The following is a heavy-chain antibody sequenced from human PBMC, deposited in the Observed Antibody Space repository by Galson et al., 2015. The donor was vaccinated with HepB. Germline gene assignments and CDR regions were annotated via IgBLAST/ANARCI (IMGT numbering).Heavy chain of an antibody. CDR3: ARDLGPYSSSWGANWFDP. J-gene: IGHJ5*02. CDR2: INAGNGNT. V-gene: IGHV1-3*01. D-gene: IGHD6-13*01. CDR1: GYTFTSYA. Sequence: SVKVSCKASGYTFTSYAMHWVRQAPGQRLEWMGWINAGNGNTKYSQKFQGRVTITRDTSASTAYMELSSLRSEDTAVYYCARDLGPYSSSWGANWFDPWGQGTLVTVSS.